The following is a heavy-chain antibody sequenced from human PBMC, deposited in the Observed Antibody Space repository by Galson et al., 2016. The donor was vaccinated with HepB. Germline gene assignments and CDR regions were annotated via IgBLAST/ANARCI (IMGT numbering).Heavy chain of an antibody. CDR3: ARDSHGLDAFNI. D-gene: IGHD3-16*01. V-gene: IGHV4-61*02. Sequence: LSLTCSVSGDSIISNNYYWSWIRQPAGKGLEWIGRFSASGSNKYNPSLERRVTISVDTSKNQFSLKLSSVTAADTAVYYCARDSHGLDAFNIWGQGTLVAVSS. CDR2: FSASGSN. CDR1: GDSIISNNYY. J-gene: IGHJ3*02.